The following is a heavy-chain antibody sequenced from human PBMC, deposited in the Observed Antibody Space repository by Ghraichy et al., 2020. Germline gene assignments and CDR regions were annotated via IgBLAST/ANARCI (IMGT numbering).Heavy chain of an antibody. CDR1: GYTFTSYD. J-gene: IGHJ6*03. Sequence: ASVKVSCKASGYTFTSYDINWVRQATGQGLEWMGWMNPNSGNTGYAQKFQGRVTMTRNTSISTAYMELSSLRSEDTAVYYCARRYSSSSFGYYYYYYMDVWGKGTTVTVSS. CDR3: ARRYSSSSFGYYYYYYMDV. D-gene: IGHD6-6*01. CDR2: MNPNSGNT. V-gene: IGHV1-8*01.